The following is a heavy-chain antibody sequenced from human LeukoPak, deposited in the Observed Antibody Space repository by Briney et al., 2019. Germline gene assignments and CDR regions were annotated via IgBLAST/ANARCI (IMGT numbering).Heavy chain of an antibody. D-gene: IGHD2-2*01. CDR3: ARGLGYCSSTSCSFDY. J-gene: IGHJ4*02. V-gene: IGHV4-59*12. CDR1: GGSISPYY. CDR2: IYYSGST. Sequence: PSETLSLTCTVSGGSISPYYWSWIRQPPGKGLEWLGYIYYSGSTDYNPSLKSRVAISVDTSKNQFSLKLSSVTAADTAVYYCARGLGYCSSTSCSFDYWGQGTLVTVSS.